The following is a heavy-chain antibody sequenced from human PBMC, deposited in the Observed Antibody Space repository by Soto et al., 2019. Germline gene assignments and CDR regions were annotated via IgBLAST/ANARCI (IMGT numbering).Heavy chain of an antibody. Sequence: EASVKVSCKASGGTFSNYAISWVRQAPGQGLEWMGGIIPISGTANYAQKFQGRVTITADKSTSTAYMELSSLRSEDTAVYYCARRGTIFGVLRGSRYYYTMDVWGQGTMVTVSS. J-gene: IGHJ6*02. CDR3: ARRGTIFGVLRGSRYYYTMDV. V-gene: IGHV1-69*06. D-gene: IGHD3-3*01. CDR1: GGTFSNYA. CDR2: IIPISGTA.